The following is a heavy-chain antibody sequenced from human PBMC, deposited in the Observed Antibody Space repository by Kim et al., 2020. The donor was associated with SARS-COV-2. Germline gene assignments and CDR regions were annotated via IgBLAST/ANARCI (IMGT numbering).Heavy chain of an antibody. CDR3: ANSYGAYAYFDY. J-gene: IGHJ4*02. V-gene: IGHV3-11*03. Sequence: GGSLRLSCAASGFTFSDYYMSWIRQAPGKGLEWVSYISSSSTYTNYADSVKGRFTISRDNAKNSLYLQMNSLRAEDTAVYYCANSYGAYAYFDYWGQGTLVTVSS. CDR1: GFTFSDYY. D-gene: IGHD4-17*01. CDR2: ISSSSTYT.